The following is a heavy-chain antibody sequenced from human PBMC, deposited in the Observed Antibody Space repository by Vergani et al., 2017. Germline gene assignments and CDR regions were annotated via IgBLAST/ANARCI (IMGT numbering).Heavy chain of an antibody. Sequence: QVQLVQSGAEVKKPGSSVKVSCKASGGPFSSYAISWVRQAPGQGLEWMGRIIPLLGTANYAQKFQGRVTITADESTSTAYMELSSLRSEDTAVYYCATVHSSGGAFDIWGQGTMVTVSS. D-gene: IGHD6-19*01. V-gene: IGHV1-69*11. CDR1: GGPFSSYA. CDR2: IIPLLGTA. CDR3: ATVHSSGGAFDI. J-gene: IGHJ3*02.